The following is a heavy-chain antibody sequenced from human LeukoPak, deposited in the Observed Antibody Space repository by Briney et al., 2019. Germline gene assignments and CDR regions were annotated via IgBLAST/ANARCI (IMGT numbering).Heavy chain of an antibody. CDR1: GGSISSYY. D-gene: IGHD5-12*01. V-gene: IGHV4-4*09. Sequence: PSETLSLTCTVSGGSISSYYWSWIRQPPGKGLEWIGYIYTSGSTNYNPSLKSRVTMSVDTSKNQFSLKLSSVTAADTAVYYCARSSIVATTFDYWGQGTLVTVSS. CDR3: ARSSIVATTFDY. CDR2: IYTSGST. J-gene: IGHJ4*02.